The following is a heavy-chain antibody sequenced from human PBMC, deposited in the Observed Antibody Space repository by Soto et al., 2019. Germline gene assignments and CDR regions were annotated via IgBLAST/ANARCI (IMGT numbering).Heavy chain of an antibody. V-gene: IGHV4-31*03. Sequence: QVQLQESGPRLVKPSQTLSLTCTVSGGSISSGGYYWSWIRQHPGKGLEWIGYIYYSGSTYYNPSLKSRVTISVDTSKNQFSLKLSSVTAADTAVYYCARDHCGDCYYFDYWGQGTLVTVSS. CDR1: GGSISSGGYY. CDR3: ARDHCGDCYYFDY. D-gene: IGHD2-21*02. CDR2: IYYSGST. J-gene: IGHJ4*02.